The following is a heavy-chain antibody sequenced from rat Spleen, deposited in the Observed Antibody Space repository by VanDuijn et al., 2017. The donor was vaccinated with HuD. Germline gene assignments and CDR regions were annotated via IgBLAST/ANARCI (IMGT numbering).Heavy chain of an antibody. V-gene: IGHV2-6*01. CDR3: TGYYDGYYHPYVMDA. D-gene: IGHD1-12*03. CDR2: ISSGGHT. CDR1: GFSLTSYT. Sequence: QVQLKESGPGLVQPSQTLSLTCTVSGFSLTSYTVSWIRQPPRKGLEWITTISSGGHTYYNSALKSRLTISRDTSKSQVFLKLNSLQAEDTAIYYCTGYYDGYYHPYVMDAWGQGASVTVSP. J-gene: IGHJ4*01.